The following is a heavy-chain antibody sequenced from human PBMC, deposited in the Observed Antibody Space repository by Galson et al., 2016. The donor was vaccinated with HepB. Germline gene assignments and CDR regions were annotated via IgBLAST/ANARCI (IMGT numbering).Heavy chain of an antibody. V-gene: IGHV3-23*01. J-gene: IGHJ4*02. CDR2: ISSTGLTT. D-gene: IGHD2-2*01. CDR3: AKGHPDDRYCSSSVCYLIGS. Sequence: SLRLSCAVSGFTFKNYAMNWVRQAPGKGLEWVTAISSTGLTTHYAASVRGRFTISRDNSKNTLFLQLNDLRAEDTAQYYCAKGHPDDRYCSSSVCYLIGSWGQGTLVTVSS. CDR1: GFTFKNYA.